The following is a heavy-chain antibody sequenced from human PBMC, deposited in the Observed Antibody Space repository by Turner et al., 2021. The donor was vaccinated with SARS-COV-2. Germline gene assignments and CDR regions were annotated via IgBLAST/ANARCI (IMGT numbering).Heavy chain of an antibody. V-gene: IGHV1-18*01. CDR3: ARSYHTSNGILNWFDP. D-gene: IGHD1-20*01. Sequence: QVQLVQSGAEVKKPWAPVKVSCKAFGYTFTSFDNSWVRKAPGQGLEWMGWISAYNGNTNYAQKLQGRVTMTTETSTNTAYMELRSLRSDDTAVYYCARSYHTSNGILNWFDPWGQGTLVTVSS. CDR1: GYTFTSFD. J-gene: IGHJ5*02. CDR2: ISAYNGNT.